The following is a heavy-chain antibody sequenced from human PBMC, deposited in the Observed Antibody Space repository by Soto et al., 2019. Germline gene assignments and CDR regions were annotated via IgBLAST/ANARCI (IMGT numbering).Heavy chain of an antibody. Sequence: SETLSLTCTVSGGSVRSGNYCWTWNRQAPGRGLEWLGYIYSSGSTKYNPSLKSRVTVSLDTSKNQFFLDLSSVTPADTAVYYCARSYDSTGWFYYAMDVWGQGTTVTVSS. CDR2: IYSSGST. V-gene: IGHV4-61*01. CDR1: GGSVRSGNYC. J-gene: IGHJ6*02. CDR3: ARSYDSTGWFYYAMDV. D-gene: IGHD3-22*01.